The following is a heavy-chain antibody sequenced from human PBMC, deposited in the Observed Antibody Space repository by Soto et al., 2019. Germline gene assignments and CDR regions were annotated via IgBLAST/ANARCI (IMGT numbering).Heavy chain of an antibody. J-gene: IGHJ6*03. CDR2: ISSSSSYI. D-gene: IGHD6-13*01. Sequence: EVQLVESGGGLVKPGGSLRLSCAASGFTFSSYSMNWVRQAPGKGLEWASSISSSSSYIYYADSVKGRFTISRDNAKNSLYLQMNSLRAEDTAVYYCARDSSRIAAAGSYYYYYMDVWGKGTTVTVSS. CDR3: ARDSSRIAAAGSYYYYYMDV. V-gene: IGHV3-21*01. CDR1: GFTFSSYS.